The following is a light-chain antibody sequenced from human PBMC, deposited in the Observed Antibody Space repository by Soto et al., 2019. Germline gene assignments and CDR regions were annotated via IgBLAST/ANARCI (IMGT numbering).Light chain of an antibody. V-gene: IGKV4-1*01. J-gene: IGKJ1*01. CDR3: QQYYTTPWT. CDR2: WAS. CDR1: QSVLYSSNNKNY. Sequence: DVLMTHSPDSVAVSLGERATINCKSSQSVLYSSNNKNYLAWYQQKPGQPPKALIYWASTRESGVPDRFSGSGSGTDFTLTISSLQAEDVAVYYCQQYYTTPWTFGQGTKLDIK.